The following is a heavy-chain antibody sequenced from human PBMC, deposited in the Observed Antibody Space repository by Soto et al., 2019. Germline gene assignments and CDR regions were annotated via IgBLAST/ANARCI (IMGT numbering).Heavy chain of an antibody. CDR3: TRWGTTGGLDV. CDR1: GFTFRSYV. J-gene: IGHJ1*01. V-gene: IGHV3-30*19. Sequence: QVQLVESGGGVVQPGTSLRVSCVASGFTFRSYVIHWVRQAPGKGLEWVALTSYDGTNKYYGDSVRGRFTISRDNSKNTVDLQRDSLRVEDTAVYYCTRWGTTGGLDVWGKGTLVSVSS. CDR2: TSYDGTNK. D-gene: IGHD3-16*01.